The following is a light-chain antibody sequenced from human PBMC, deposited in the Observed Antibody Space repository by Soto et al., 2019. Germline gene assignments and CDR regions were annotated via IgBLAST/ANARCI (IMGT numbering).Light chain of an antibody. J-gene: IGKJ4*01. CDR3: QQYGSTLT. CDR1: QSVSSN. Sequence: EIVMTQSPTILSVSPGERATLSCRASQSVSSNLAWYQQKPGQAPRLLIYGVTSRATGIPDRFSGSGSGTDFTLSISRLEPEDFAVYYCQQYGSTLTFGGGTKVDIK. V-gene: IGKV3-20*01. CDR2: GVT.